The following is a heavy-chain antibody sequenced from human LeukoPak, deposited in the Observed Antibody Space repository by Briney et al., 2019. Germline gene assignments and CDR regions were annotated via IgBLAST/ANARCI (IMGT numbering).Heavy chain of an antibody. D-gene: IGHD6-19*01. CDR1: GFTFSSYS. CDR2: ISGIGDRT. Sequence: GGSLRLSCAASGFTFSSYSMNWARQAPGKGPEWVSGISGIGDRTHYADSVKGRFTISRGNSKNTLFLQINSLRAEDRAIYYCAKDGRIAVGPGPEYFQHWGQGTLVIVSS. CDR3: AKDGRIAVGPGPEYFQH. J-gene: IGHJ1*01. V-gene: IGHV3-23*01.